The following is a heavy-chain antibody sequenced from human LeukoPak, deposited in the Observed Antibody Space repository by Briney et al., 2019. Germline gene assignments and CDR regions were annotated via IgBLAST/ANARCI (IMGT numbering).Heavy chain of an antibody. Sequence: GGSLRLSCAASGFTFSSYAMSWVRQAPGKGLEWVSTLSGSGDSTNYADSVKGRFTISRDNSKNTLYLQMNSLRADDTAVYYCANKATTSRSYPFDYWGQETLVTVSS. V-gene: IGHV3-23*01. CDR1: GFTFSSYA. D-gene: IGHD1-26*01. J-gene: IGHJ4*02. CDR3: ANKATTSRSYPFDY. CDR2: LSGSGDST.